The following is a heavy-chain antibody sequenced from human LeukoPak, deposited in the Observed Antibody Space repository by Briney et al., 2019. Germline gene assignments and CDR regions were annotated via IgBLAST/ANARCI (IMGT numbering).Heavy chain of an antibody. D-gene: IGHD5-18*01. CDR1: GYMFTTYA. CDR3: ARSVDTAMADPYYYYMDV. CDR2: INPYNGNT. V-gene: IGHV1-18*01. Sequence: ASVKVSCKASGYMFTTYAITWVRQAPGQGLEWMGWINPYNGNTNYAQKLQGRVTMTTDTSTGTAYMELRSLTSDDTAMFYCARSVDTAMADPYYYYMDVWGKGTTVTVSS. J-gene: IGHJ6*03.